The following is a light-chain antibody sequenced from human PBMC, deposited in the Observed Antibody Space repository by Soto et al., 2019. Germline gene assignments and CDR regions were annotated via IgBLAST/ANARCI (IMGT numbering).Light chain of an antibody. J-gene: IGKJ5*01. CDR1: QSLSSSY. V-gene: IGKV3D-20*02. CDR3: QQRNTWPPVT. Sequence: EIVLTQSPGTLSLSPGERVTLSCRASQSLSSSYLAWHQQKPGQAPRLLIYGAFNRATGIPDRFSGSGSGTDFTLTISSLEPEDFAIYYCQQRNTWPPVTFGQGTRLEIK. CDR2: GAF.